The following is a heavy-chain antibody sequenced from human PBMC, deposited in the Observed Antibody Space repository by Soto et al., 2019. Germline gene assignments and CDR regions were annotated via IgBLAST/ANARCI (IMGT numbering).Heavy chain of an antibody. Sequence: SETLSLTCAVYGGSFNIYYWNWIRQAPGKGLEWIGEIDHSGTTYYSPFLKTRITMSVDTSKNQFSLKLSSVTAADTAVYYCARARRYVGIRRNYHARGFEYWSQGSLVTV. CDR1: GGSFNIYY. J-gene: IGHJ4*02. CDR3: ARARRYVGIRRNYHARGFEY. V-gene: IGHV4-34*01. D-gene: IGHD3-10*01. CDR2: IDHSGTT.